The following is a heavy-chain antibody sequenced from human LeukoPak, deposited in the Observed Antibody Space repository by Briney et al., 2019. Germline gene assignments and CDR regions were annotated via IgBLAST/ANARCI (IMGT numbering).Heavy chain of an antibody. V-gene: IGHV4-59*01. CDR2: IYYSGST. CDR3: ARAQTYYYDSSGYYYWFDP. CDR1: GGSISSYY. J-gene: IGHJ5*02. D-gene: IGHD3-22*01. Sequence: SETLSLTCTVSGGSISSYYWSWIRQPPGKGLEWIGCIYYSGSTNYNPSLKSRVTISVDTSKNQFSLKLSSVTAADTAVYYCARAQTYYYDSSGYYYWFDPWGQGTLVTVSS.